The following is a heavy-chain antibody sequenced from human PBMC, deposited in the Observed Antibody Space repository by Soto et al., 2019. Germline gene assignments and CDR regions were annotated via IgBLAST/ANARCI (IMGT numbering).Heavy chain of an antibody. Sequence: QVQLVQSGAEVKKPGASVKVSCKTSGYTFSTYPISWVRQAPGQGLEWVGWISTYNGKTNYGQKFQGRVTITTDTSASTAYMNQRNLRSDDTAVYYCARDRVEAALGTFDQWGQGTLVTVSS. V-gene: IGHV1-18*01. CDR3: ARDRVEAALGTFDQ. CDR1: GYTFSTYP. D-gene: IGHD6-13*01. J-gene: IGHJ4*02. CDR2: ISTYNGKT.